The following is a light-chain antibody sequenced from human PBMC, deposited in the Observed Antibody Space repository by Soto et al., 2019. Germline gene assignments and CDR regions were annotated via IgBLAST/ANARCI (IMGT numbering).Light chain of an antibody. J-gene: IGLJ2*01. V-gene: IGLV2-14*01. CDR2: DVS. CDR1: SSDVGGYNY. CDR3: SSYTSSSTLVV. Sequence: QSALTQPASVSGSPGQSITISCTGTSSDVGGYNYVSWYQQHPGKAPKLKIYDVSNRSSGVSNRFSGSKSRNTASLTISGLQAEDEADYYCSSYTSSSTLVVFGGGTKLTVL.